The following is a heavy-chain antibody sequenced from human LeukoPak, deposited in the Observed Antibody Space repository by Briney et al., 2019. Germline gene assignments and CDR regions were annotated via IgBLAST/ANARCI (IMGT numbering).Heavy chain of an antibody. CDR3: AKDVPSDLSSWSDP. J-gene: IGHJ5*02. CDR1: GFTFSSYG. D-gene: IGHD3-16*02. V-gene: IGHV3-30*18. Sequence: GGSLRLSCAASGFTFSSYGMHWVRQAPGKGLEWVAVISYDGSNKYYADSVKGRFTISRDNSKNTLYLQMNSLRAEDTAVYYCAKDVPSDLSSWSDPWGQGTLVTVSS. CDR2: ISYDGSNK.